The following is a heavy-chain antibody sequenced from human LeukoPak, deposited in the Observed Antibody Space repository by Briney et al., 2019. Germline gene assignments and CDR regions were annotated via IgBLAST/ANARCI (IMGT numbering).Heavy chain of an antibody. CDR3: ARESYGGNFRYWYFDL. CDR2: ITNGGSYR. Sequence: GGSLRLSYAASGFTFSTYTMNWLRQAPGKGLEWFSSITNGGSYRYNADSVKGRFTISRYNVKNSLYLQMNSLISEDTSVYYCARESYGGNFRYWYFDLWGRGTLVTVSS. V-gene: IGHV3-21*01. D-gene: IGHD4/OR15-4a*01. CDR1: GFTFSTYT. J-gene: IGHJ2*01.